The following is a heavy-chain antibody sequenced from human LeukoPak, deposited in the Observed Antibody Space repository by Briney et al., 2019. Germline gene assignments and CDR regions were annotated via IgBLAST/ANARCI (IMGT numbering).Heavy chain of an antibody. CDR1: GYTFTDYY. V-gene: IGHV1-2*02. CDR3: ARTSIAARRADFDY. D-gene: IGHD6-6*01. J-gene: IGHJ4*02. Sequence: ASVRVSXKTSGYTFTDYYIHWMRQAPGQGLEWMGWINSNSGGTSYAQKFQGRVTLTRDTPTRTAFMELNRLTSDDTAVYYCARTSIAARRADFDYWGQGTVVTVSS. CDR2: INSNSGGT.